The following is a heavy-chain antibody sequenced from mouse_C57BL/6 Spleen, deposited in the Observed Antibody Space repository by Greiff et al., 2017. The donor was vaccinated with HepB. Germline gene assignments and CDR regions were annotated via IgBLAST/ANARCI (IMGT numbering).Heavy chain of an antibody. Sequence: EVMLVESGGGLVKPGGSLKLSCAASGFTFSDYGMHWVRQAPEKGLEWVAYISSGSSTIYYADTVKGRFTISRDNAKNTLFLQMTSLRSEDTAMYYCARGRFLGMDYWGQGTSVTVSS. CDR1: GFTFSDYG. V-gene: IGHV5-17*01. CDR2: ISSGSSTI. CDR3: ARGRFLGMDY. J-gene: IGHJ4*01.